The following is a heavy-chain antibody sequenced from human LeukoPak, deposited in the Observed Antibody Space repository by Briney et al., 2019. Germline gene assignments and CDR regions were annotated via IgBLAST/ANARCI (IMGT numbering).Heavy chain of an antibody. CDR2: IKRDGSEK. Sequence: GGSLRLSCAASGLTFSSYWMRWVRQAPGKGLEWVANIKRDGSEKYYVDSVKGRFTISRDNAKNSLYLQMNSLRAEDTAAYYCARELLWFAARGAFDIWGQGTMVTVSS. CDR1: GLTFSSYW. CDR3: ARELLWFAARGAFDI. J-gene: IGHJ3*02. D-gene: IGHD3-10*01. V-gene: IGHV3-7*03.